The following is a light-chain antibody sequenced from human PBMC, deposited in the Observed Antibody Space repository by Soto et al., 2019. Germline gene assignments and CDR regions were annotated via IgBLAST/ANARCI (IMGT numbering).Light chain of an antibody. V-gene: IGKV1-5*01. CDR2: GAS. J-gene: IGKJ2*01. Sequence: DIQMTQSPSTLSAAVGDRVTFTCRAIQRISRWLAWYQHRPREAPKLLLYGASSVESRLPSRFSGRGSGTEFTRTISSLQPYDFATYFCQQYDTSSPTLGQGTKLEI. CDR3: QQYDTSSPT. CDR1: QRISRW.